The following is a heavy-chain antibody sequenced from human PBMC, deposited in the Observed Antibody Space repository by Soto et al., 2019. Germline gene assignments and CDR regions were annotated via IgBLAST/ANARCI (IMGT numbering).Heavy chain of an antibody. D-gene: IGHD3-10*01. V-gene: IGHV3-48*02. CDR3: VREEASGSSGLTYHYYYNGMDV. CDR1: GFTFSRYN. Sequence: EVQLVESGGGLVQPGGSLRLSCVAPGFTFSRYNMHWVRQAQEKGLEWVAYVNTSGETMFYADSGEGRFAISRDVAKNAVHLQINSLGDEDTAVYYCVREEASGSSGLTYHYYYNGMDVWGQGTTVTVSS. CDR2: VNTSGETM. J-gene: IGHJ6*02.